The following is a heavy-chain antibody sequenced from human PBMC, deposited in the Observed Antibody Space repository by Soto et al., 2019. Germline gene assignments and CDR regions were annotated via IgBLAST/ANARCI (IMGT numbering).Heavy chain of an antibody. V-gene: IGHV4-59*01. D-gene: IGHD1-26*01. CDR1: GCSISSYF. J-gene: IGHJ3*02. Sequence: KAXETLSLTCTVAGCSISSYFWSWIRQPPGEGLEWIGYIFYSGTTNYSPSLKSRVTMSLGTAKNQFSLNLTSVTAADTAVYYCARGRGGTYDAFDIWGQGPMVTVS. CDR3: ARGRGGTYDAFDI. CDR2: IFYSGTT.